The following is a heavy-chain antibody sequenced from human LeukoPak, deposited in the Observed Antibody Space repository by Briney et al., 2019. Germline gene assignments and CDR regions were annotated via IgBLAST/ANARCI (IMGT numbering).Heavy chain of an antibody. J-gene: IGHJ3*02. CDR1: GFTFNTHG. D-gene: IGHD3-16*01. V-gene: IGHV3-33*01. Sequence: PGGSLRLSCTTSGFTFNTHGMHWVRQAPGKGPERVAVIWSDGSNRYYADSVKGRFTISRDNSRNMLYLQMNSLRAEDTAVYYCARDPWSGTYSGGEDIWGQGTTVTVSS. CDR3: ARDPWSGTYSGGEDI. CDR2: IWSDGSNR.